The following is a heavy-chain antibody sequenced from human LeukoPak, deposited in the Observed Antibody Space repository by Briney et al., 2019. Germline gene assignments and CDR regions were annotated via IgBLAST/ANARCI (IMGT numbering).Heavy chain of an antibody. J-gene: IGHJ4*02. CDR1: GYNFNRYT. CDR3: ARVSDTSMVTPGFDS. CDR2: VSTSNGDT. V-gene: IGHV1-18*01. D-gene: IGHD5-18*01. Sequence: ASVKVSCKTSGYNFNRYTITWVRQAPGQGLEWMGWVSTSNGDTNYAEKFQGRVTMTTETVTKTAYMELRRLRSGDTAMYFCARVSDTSMVTPGFDSWGQGTLDTVSS.